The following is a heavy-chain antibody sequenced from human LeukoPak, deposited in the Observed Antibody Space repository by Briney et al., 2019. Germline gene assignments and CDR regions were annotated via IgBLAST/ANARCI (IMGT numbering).Heavy chain of an antibody. CDR3: ATAAGAYNWFDA. CDR2: IYYSGST. J-gene: IGHJ5*02. Sequence: PSETLSLTCTVSGGSISSFYWSWIRQPPGKGREWCGYIYYSGSTNYNPSLKSRVTISVDTSKNQFSLKLSSVTAADTAGYYCATAAGAYNWFDAWGQGTLVTVSS. D-gene: IGHD6-13*01. V-gene: IGHV4-59*12. CDR1: GGSISSFY.